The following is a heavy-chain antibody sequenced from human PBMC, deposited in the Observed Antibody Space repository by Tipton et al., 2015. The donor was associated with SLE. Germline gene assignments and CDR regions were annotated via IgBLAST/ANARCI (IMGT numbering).Heavy chain of an antibody. D-gene: IGHD1-1*01. Sequence: SLRLSCVASGFTFSNYGMNWVRQAPGKGLEWVAVISYDGSNKYYADSVKGRFTISRDNSKNTLYLQMNSLRAEDTAVYYCARLIGYLGYYYYGMDVWGQGTTVTVSS. V-gene: IGHV3-30*03. CDR3: ARLIGYLGYYYYGMDV. CDR2: ISYDGSNK. J-gene: IGHJ6*02. CDR1: GFTFSNYG.